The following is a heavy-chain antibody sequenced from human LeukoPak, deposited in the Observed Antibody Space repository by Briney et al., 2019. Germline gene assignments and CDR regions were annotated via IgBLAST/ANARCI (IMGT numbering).Heavy chain of an antibody. D-gene: IGHD3-10*01. CDR1: GFTFSSYW. V-gene: IGHV3-7*01. CDR2: IKQDGGEK. J-gene: IGHJ6*03. CDR3: ARDRMVRGVIVYYYYMDV. Sequence: GGSLRLSCAASGFTFSSYWMSWVRQAPGKGLEWVANIKQDGGEKYYVDSVKGRFTISRDNAKNSLYLQMNSLRAEDTAVYYCARDRMVRGVIVYYYYMDVWGKGTTVTVSS.